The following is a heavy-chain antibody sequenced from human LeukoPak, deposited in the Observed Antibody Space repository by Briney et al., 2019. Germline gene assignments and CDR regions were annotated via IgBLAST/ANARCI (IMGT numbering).Heavy chain of an antibody. D-gene: IGHD3-22*01. CDR2: IYYSGST. Sequence: SETLSLTCTVSGGSISSSSYYWSWIRQPPGKGLEWIGYIYYSGSTNYNPSLKSRVTISVDTSKNQFSLKLSSVTAADTAVYYCARATYDYDSSGYYYSYFDYWGQGTLVTVSS. J-gene: IGHJ4*02. CDR1: GGSISSSSYY. CDR3: ARATYDYDSSGYYYSYFDY. V-gene: IGHV4-61*01.